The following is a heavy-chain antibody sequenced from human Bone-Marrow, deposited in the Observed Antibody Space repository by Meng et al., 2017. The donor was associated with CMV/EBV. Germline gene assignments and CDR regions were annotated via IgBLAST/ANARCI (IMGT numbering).Heavy chain of an antibody. CDR3: ARADGGSYYYYGMDV. V-gene: IGHV1-46*01. D-gene: IGHD1-26*01. Sequence: ASVKVSCKASGYTFTSYYIHWVRQAPGQGLEWMGIINPSGGTTTYAQRFKGRVTMTRDTSPSTVYMELSSLISEDTAVYYCARADGGSYYYYGMDVWGQGTTVTVSS. CDR1: GYTFTSYY. CDR2: INPSGGTT. J-gene: IGHJ6*02.